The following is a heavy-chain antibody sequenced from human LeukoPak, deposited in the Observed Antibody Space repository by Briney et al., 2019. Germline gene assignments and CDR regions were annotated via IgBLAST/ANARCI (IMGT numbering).Heavy chain of an antibody. V-gene: IGHV4-59*08. CDR3: ARLSGISSGWRTFGY. Sequence: ASETLSLTCTVSGGSISSYYWSWIRQPPGKGLEWIGYIYYSGSTNYNPSLKSRVTISVDTSKNQFSLKLSSVTAADPAVYYCARLSGISSGWRTFGYWGQGTLVTVSS. J-gene: IGHJ4*02. CDR1: GGSISSYY. D-gene: IGHD6-19*01. CDR2: IYYSGST.